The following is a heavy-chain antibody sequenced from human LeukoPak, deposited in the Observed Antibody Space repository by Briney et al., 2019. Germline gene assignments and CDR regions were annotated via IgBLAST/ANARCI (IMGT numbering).Heavy chain of an antibody. CDR1: GFTFSNAW. CDR2: IKSKTDGGTT. Sequence: GGSLRLSCAASGFTFSNAWMSWVRQAPGKGLEWVGRIKSKTDGGTTDYAAPVKGRFTISRDDSKNTLYLQMNSLKTEDTAVYYCTHPSEYYYDSSGYYGDYWGQGTLVTVSS. J-gene: IGHJ4*02. V-gene: IGHV3-15*01. CDR3: THPSEYYYDSSGYYGDY. D-gene: IGHD3-22*01.